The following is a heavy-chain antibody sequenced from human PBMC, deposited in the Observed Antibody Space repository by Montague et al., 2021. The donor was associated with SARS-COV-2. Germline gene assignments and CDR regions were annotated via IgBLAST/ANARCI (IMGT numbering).Heavy chain of an antibody. Sequence: SETLSFTCTVSGGSISSSSNYWGWIRQPPGKGLEWIGSIYYSGSTYYNPSLKSRVTISVDTSKNQFSLKLNSVTAADTAGYYCARLVWFGELSSENWFDPWGQGTLVTVSS. CDR1: GGSISSSSNY. CDR3: ARLVWFGELSSENWFDP. J-gene: IGHJ5*02. CDR2: IYYSGST. D-gene: IGHD3-10*01. V-gene: IGHV4-39*01.